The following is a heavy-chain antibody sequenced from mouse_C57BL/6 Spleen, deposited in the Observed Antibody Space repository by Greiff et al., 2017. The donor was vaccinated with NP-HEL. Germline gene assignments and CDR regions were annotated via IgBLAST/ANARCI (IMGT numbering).Heavy chain of an antibody. CDR3: ASEGAGGSWLAY. CDR2: IDPSDSYT. Sequence: VQLQQSGAELVMPGASVKLSCKASGYTFTSYWMHWVKQRPGQGLEWIGEIDPSDSYTNYNQKFKGKSTLTVDKSSSTAYMQLSSLTSEDSAVYYCASEGAGGSWLAYWGQGTLVTVSA. V-gene: IGHV1-69*01. CDR1: GYTFTSYW. J-gene: IGHJ3*01.